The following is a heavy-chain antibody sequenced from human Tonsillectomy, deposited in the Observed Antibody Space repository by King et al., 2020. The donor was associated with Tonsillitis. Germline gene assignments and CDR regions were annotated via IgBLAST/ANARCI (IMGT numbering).Heavy chain of an antibody. CDR2: IDPSDSYS. CDR1: GYSFTNSW. D-gene: IGHD6-19*01. V-gene: IGHV5-10-1*03. J-gene: IGHJ4*02. Sequence: QLVQSGAEVKKPGESLRISCKGSGYSFTNSWISWVRQMPGKGLEWMGRIDPSDSYSNYSPSFQGHVTMSTDKSISTAYLQWSSLKASDTAIYYCARYRGSSGPLSYFDYWGQGTLVAVSS. CDR3: ARYRGSSGPLSYFDY.